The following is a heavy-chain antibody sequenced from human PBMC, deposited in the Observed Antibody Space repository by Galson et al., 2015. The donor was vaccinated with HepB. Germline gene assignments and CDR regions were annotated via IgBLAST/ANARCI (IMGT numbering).Heavy chain of an antibody. CDR1: GFTFRNYA. Sequence: SLRLSCAASGFTFRNYAMHWVRQAPGKGLEYVAAISSDGGSPYYANSVKGRFTISRDNSKNTLYLQMGRLRAEDMAVYYCARVTNWGLFDYWGQGTLVTVSS. CDR3: ARVTNWGLFDY. CDR2: ISSDGGSP. V-gene: IGHV3-64*01. D-gene: IGHD7-27*01. J-gene: IGHJ4*02.